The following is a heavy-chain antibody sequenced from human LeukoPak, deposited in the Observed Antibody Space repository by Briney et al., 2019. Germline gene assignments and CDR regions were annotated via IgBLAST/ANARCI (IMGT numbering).Heavy chain of an antibody. D-gene: IGHD3-10*01. CDR2: IYYSEST. J-gene: IGHJ4*02. V-gene: IGHV4-31*03. CDR3: ASKFRGVIMY. Sequence: SQTLSLTCTVSGGSISSGGYYWSWIRQHPGKGLEWIGYIYYSESTYYNPSLKSRVTISVDTSKNQFSLKLSSVTAADTAVYYCASKFRGVIMYWGQGTLVTVSS. CDR1: GGSISSGGYY.